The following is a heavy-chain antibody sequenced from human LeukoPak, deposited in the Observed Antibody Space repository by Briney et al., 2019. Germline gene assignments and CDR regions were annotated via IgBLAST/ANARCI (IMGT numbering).Heavy chain of an antibody. CDR1: GFTFSSYG. CDR3: ARDTYYDFWSGYYPESYGMDV. Sequence: GGSLRLSCAASGFTFSSYGMHWVRQAPGKGLEWVAVIWYDGSNKYYADSVKGRFTTSRDNSKNTVYLQMNSLRAEDTAVYYCARDTYYDFWSGYYPESYGMDVWGQGTTVTVSS. J-gene: IGHJ6*02. V-gene: IGHV3-33*01. CDR2: IWYDGSNK. D-gene: IGHD3-3*01.